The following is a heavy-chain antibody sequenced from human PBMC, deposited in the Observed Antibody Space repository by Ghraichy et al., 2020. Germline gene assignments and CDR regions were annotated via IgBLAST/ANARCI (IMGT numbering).Heavy chain of an antibody. J-gene: IGHJ5*02. Sequence: SQTLSLTCTVYGGSISSYYWSWIRQPPGKGLEWIGYIYYSGSTNYNPSLKSRVTISVDTSKNQFSLKLSSVTAADTAVYYCASFGKFPSWFDPWGQGTLVTVSS. D-gene: IGHD3-10*01. CDR1: GGSISSYY. V-gene: IGHV4-59*01. CDR3: ASFGKFPSWFDP. CDR2: IYYSGST.